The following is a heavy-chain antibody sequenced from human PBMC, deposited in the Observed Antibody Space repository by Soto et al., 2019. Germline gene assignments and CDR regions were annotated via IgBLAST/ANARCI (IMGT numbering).Heavy chain of an antibody. CDR1: GFTFSSYA. V-gene: IGHV3-23*01. Sequence: GGSLRLSCAASGFTFSSYAMSWVRQAPGKGLEWVSAISGSGGSIYYADSVKGRFTISRDNAKNTLYLQMNSLRAEDTAVYYCARDRLGYSGYDFFPGEFDYWGQGTLVTVSS. D-gene: IGHD5-12*01. J-gene: IGHJ4*02. CDR3: ARDRLGYSGYDFFPGEFDY. CDR2: ISGSGGSI.